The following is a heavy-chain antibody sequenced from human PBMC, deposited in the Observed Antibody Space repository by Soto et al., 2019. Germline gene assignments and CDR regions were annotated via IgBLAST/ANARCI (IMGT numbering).Heavy chain of an antibody. D-gene: IGHD6-13*01. V-gene: IGHV3-7*01. CDR1: GFTFSSYW. Sequence: EVQLVESGGGLVQPGGSLRLSCAASGFTFSSYWMSWVRQAPGKGLEWVANIKQDGSEKYYVDSVKGRFTISRDNAKNSLYLQMNSLRAEDTAVYYCASDWSGSWYAYKAREDYWGQGTLVTVSS. CDR2: IKQDGSEK. J-gene: IGHJ4*02. CDR3: ASDWSGSWYAYKAREDY.